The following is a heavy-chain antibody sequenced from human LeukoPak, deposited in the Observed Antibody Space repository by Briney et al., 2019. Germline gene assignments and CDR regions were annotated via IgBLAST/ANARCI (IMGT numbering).Heavy chain of an antibody. CDR2: ISAYNGNT. CDR1: GYTFTSYG. D-gene: IGHD3-22*01. Sequence: ASVKVSCKASGYTFTSYGISWVRQAPGQGLEWMGWISAYNGNTNYAQKLQGRVTMTTDTSTSTAYMELRSLRSDDTAVYYCARWRGLKYYYDSSGYQDYWGQGTLVTVSS. CDR3: ARWRGLKYYYDSSGYQDY. V-gene: IGHV1-18*01. J-gene: IGHJ4*02.